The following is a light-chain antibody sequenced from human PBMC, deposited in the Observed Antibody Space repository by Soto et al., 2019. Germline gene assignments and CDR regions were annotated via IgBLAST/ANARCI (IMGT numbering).Light chain of an antibody. CDR1: QDINIY. J-gene: IGKJ3*01. V-gene: IGKV1-39*01. CDR2: DAS. CDR3: QESYNTLTFT. Sequence: DIQMTQSPSSLFASVGARVPITCQATQDINIYLNWYQQKPGKAPNLLIYDASNLEIGVPSRFSGSGSGTDFTLTISSLQPEDFATYYCQESYNTLTFTLGPGTKVDIK.